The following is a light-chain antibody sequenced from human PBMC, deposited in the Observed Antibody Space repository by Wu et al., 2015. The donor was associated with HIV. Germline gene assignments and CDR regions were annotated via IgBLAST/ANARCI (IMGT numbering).Light chain of an antibody. CDR3: LQDNSNSWA. CDR1: QSVSNW. Sequence: DIQMTQSPSTLSASIGDRVTITCRATQSVSNWVAWFQQKPGKAPNLLIYKTSSLETGVPARFSGTGSGTEFTLTISSLQPDDFATYYCLQDNSNSWAFGQGT. CDR2: KTS. V-gene: IGKV1-5*03. J-gene: IGKJ1*01.